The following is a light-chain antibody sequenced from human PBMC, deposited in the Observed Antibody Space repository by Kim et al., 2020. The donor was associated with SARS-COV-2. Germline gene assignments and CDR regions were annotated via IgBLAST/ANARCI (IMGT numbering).Light chain of an antibody. Sequence: LTRTLPSDINVGSHNVYWFRQKPGSPPRYLLYYFSDSDKGQGSGVPSRFSGSKDASPNTGILLISGLQSEDEADYYCMIWPRNAVLFGGGTQLTVL. CDR3: MIWPRNAVL. CDR2: YFSDSDK. CDR1: SDINVGSHN. V-gene: IGLV5-37*01. J-gene: IGLJ2*01.